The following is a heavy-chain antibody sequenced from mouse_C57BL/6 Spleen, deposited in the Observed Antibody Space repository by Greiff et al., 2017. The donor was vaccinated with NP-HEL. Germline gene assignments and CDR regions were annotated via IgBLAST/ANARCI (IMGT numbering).Heavy chain of an antibody. D-gene: IGHD3-1*01. V-gene: IGHV1-22*01. CDR1: GYTFTDYN. Sequence: EVQLQQSGPELVKPGASVKMSCKASGYTFTDYNMHWVKQSHGKSLEWIGYINPNNGGTSYNQKFKGKATLTVNKSSSTAYMELRSLTSEEAAVYYCRRSGKSLFTYWGQGTLVTVSA. CDR3: RRSGKSLFTY. J-gene: IGHJ3*01. CDR2: INPNNGGT.